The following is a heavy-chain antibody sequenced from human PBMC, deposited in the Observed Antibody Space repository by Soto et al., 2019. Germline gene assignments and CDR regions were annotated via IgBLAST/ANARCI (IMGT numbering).Heavy chain of an antibody. V-gene: IGHV1-46*01. CDR1: GYTFTSYY. Sequence: ASVKVSCKASGYTFTSYYMHWVRQAPGQGLEWMGIINPSGGSTSYAQKFQGRVTMTRDTSTSTVYMELSSLRSEDTAVYYCARVRNSGSGSYYNYRLDVSAQRTTVTVSS. D-gene: IGHD3-10*01. CDR2: INPSGGST. J-gene: IGHJ6*01. CDR3: ARVRNSGSGSYYNYRLDV.